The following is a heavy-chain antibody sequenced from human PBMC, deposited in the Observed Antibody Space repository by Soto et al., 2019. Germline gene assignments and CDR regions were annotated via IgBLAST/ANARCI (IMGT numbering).Heavy chain of an antibody. CDR1: GGSISSGDYY. CDR3: ARDESYDSSGYYPGAFDI. D-gene: IGHD3-22*01. V-gene: IGHV4-30-4*01. CDR2: IYYSGST. J-gene: IGHJ3*02. Sequence: QVQLQESGPGLVKPSQTLSLTCTVSGGSISSGDYYWSWIRQPPGKGLEWIGYIYYSGSTYYNPSLKSRVTISVDTSKNQFSLKLSSVTAADTAVYHCARDESYDSSGYYPGAFDIWGQGTMVTVSS.